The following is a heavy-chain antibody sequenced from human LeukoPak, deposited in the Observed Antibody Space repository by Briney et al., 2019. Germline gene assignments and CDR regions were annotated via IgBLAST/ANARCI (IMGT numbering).Heavy chain of an antibody. Sequence: PGGSLRLSCAASGFTFSSYAMHWVRQAPGKGLEWVAVISYDGSNKYYADSVKGRFTISRDNSKNTLYLQMNGLRAEDTAVYYCARVSGQLVLWDYFDYWGQGTLVTVSS. CDR1: GFTFSSYA. J-gene: IGHJ4*02. CDR3: ARVSGQLVLWDYFDY. CDR2: ISYDGSNK. V-gene: IGHV3-30*04. D-gene: IGHD6-6*01.